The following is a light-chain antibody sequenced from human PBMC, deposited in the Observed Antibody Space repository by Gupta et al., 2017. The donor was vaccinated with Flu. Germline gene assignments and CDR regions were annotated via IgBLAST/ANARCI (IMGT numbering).Light chain of an antibody. Sequence: QSVLPPPPSAPATPPPWVSISSSASSTSIGSNTVNLYQQLPGTAPKLLLHNNGQRPPGVPDRVSGSKSGASASLAISGRQSEDEADYVYSRWEYSLNGWVFGGGTKLTVL. V-gene: IGLV1-44*01. CDR2: NNG. CDR3: SRWEYSLNGWV. CDR1: STSIGSNT. J-gene: IGLJ3*02.